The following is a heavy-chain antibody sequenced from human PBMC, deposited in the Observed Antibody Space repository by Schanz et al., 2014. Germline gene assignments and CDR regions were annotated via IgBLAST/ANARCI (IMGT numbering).Heavy chain of an antibody. D-gene: IGHD5-18*01. V-gene: IGHV1-18*01. CDR1: GSTFPTYG. CDR3: TRGGYSYALSAFDI. J-gene: IGHJ3*02. Sequence: QVQLVQSGAEVKKPGPSGKASSRASGSTFPTYGISGVRQAPGQGLEWMGWISPYNGNANYAQKLQGRVTMTADTSTSTAYMELRSLRSDDTALYYCTRGGYSYALSAFDIWGQGTMVTVSS. CDR2: ISPYNGNA.